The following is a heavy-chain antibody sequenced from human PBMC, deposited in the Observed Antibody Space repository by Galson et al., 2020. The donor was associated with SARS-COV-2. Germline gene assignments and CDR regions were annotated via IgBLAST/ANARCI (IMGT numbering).Heavy chain of an antibody. V-gene: IGHV4-34*01. J-gene: IGHJ4*02. Sequence: SETLSLTCAVYGGSFSGYYWSWIRQPPGKGLEWIGEINHSGSTSYNPSLKSRVTISVDTSKNQFSLKLSSVTAADTAVYYCASSFYGALSYYFDYWGQGTLVTVSS. D-gene: IGHD4-17*01. CDR3: ASSFYGALSYYFDY. CDR2: INHSGST. CDR1: GGSFSGYY.